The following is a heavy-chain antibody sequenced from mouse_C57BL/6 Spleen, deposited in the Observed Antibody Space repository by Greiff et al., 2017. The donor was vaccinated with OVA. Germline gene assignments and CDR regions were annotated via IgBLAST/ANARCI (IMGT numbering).Heavy chain of an antibody. Sequence: EVQLQQSGAELVRPGASVKLSCTASGFNIKDYYMHWVKQRPEQGLEWIGRIDPEDGDTEYAPKFQGKATMTADTSSNTAYLQLSSLTSEDTAVYYCTTSDYYGSSLWFAYWGQGTLVTVSA. J-gene: IGHJ3*01. CDR3: TTSDYYGSSLWFAY. CDR1: GFNIKDYY. V-gene: IGHV14-1*01. CDR2: IDPEDGDT. D-gene: IGHD1-1*01.